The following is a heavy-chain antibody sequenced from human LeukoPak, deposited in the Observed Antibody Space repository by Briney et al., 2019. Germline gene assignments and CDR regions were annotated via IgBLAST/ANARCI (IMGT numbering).Heavy chain of an antibody. CDR2: IYSGGST. V-gene: IGHV3-66*01. Sequence: GGSLRLSCAASGFTVSSNYMSWVRQAPGKGLEWVSVIYSGGSTYYADSVKGRFTISRDNSKNTLYLQMNSLRAEDTAVYYCARDGKIQYNWNDADYYGMDVWGQGTTVTVSS. D-gene: IGHD1-20*01. J-gene: IGHJ6*02. CDR1: GFTVSSNY. CDR3: ARDGKIQYNWNDADYYGMDV.